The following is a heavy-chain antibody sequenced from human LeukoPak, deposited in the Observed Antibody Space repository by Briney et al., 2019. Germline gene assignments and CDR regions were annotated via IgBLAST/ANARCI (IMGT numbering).Heavy chain of an antibody. CDR3: ARRGSRIVVVPAAKNWFDP. Sequence: PSETLSLTCTVSGGSISSYYWSWIRQPPGKGLEWIGEINHSGSTNYNPSLKSRVTISVDTSKNQFSLKLSSVTAADTAVYYCARRGSRIVVVPAAKNWFDPWGQGTLVTVSS. CDR1: GGSISSYY. D-gene: IGHD2-2*01. V-gene: IGHV4-34*01. J-gene: IGHJ5*02. CDR2: INHSGST.